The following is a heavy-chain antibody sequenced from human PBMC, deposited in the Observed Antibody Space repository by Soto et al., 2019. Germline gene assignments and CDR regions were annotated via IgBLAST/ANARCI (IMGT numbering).Heavy chain of an antibody. D-gene: IGHD1-1*01. V-gene: IGHV3-23*01. Sequence: EVQLLESGGGLVQPGGSLRLSCAASGFTFSIYAMNWVRQAPGKGLEWVSALSASGGSTYYAESVKGRFTISRDNSKNTLYLQMDSLRAEDTAVYHCAKAGTHSYFDYWGQGTLVTVSS. CDR1: GFTFSIYA. J-gene: IGHJ4*02. CDR2: LSASGGST. CDR3: AKAGTHSYFDY.